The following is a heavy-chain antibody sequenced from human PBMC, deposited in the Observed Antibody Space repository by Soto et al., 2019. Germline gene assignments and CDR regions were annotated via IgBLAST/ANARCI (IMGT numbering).Heavy chain of an antibody. CDR1: GGSISSYY. J-gene: IGHJ3*02. CDR3: ARDIVNPDAFDI. V-gene: IGHV4-4*07. D-gene: IGHD3-16*02. Sequence: SETLSLTCTVSGGSISSYYWSWIRQPAGKGLEWIGRIYTSGSTNYNPSLKSRVTMSVDTPKNQFSLKLSSVTAADTAVYYCARDIVNPDAFDIWGQGTMVTVSS. CDR2: IYTSGST.